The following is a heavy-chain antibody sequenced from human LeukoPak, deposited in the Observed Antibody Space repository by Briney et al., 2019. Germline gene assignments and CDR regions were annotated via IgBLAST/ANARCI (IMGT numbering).Heavy chain of an antibody. CDR3: ARDRVATIFTYHPMFDS. V-gene: IGHV3-9*01. CDR1: GFTFYHYA. J-gene: IGHJ5*01. Sequence: GGSLRLSCAASGFTFYHYAMHWVRQAPGKGLEWVSGLTWNGTIIDYADSVKSRFTISRDNAKNTLYLQMNSLRAEDTAVYYCARDRVATIFTYHPMFDSWGPGTLVTVSS. D-gene: IGHD3-10*02. CDR2: LTWNGTII.